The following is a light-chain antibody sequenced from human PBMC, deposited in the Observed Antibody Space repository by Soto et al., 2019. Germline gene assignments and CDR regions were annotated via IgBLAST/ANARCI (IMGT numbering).Light chain of an antibody. J-gene: IGKJ1*01. CDR2: DGS. V-gene: IGKV3-15*01. CDR3: QQYNNWPWT. Sequence: EIVMTQSPATLSVSPGERATSSSRPIRGVGTNLVWYRGRPGRAPRLLIYDGSTRATGMPDRFSGSGSGTEFTLTISSLQSEDLAIYYCQQYNNWPWTFGQGTKVEIK. CDR1: RGVGTN.